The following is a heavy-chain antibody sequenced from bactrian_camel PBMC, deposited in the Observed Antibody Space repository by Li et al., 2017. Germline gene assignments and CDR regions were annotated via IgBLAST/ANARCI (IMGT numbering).Heavy chain of an antibody. CDR3: AADLRDLVERGGSCVLSRVQRYKA. CDR1: RVTFTSGY. CDR2: IASDGGKT. V-gene: IGHV3-2*01. D-gene: IGHD2*01. Sequence: HVQLVESGEGCGAQPGGSLRLSCAASRVTFTSGYNHWVRQAPGKGLEWVSTIASDGGKTYYTDSVKGRFTISRDNAKSTVYLQMNSLISEDTAMYYCAADLRDLVERGGSCVLSRVQRYKASGQGTQVTVS. J-gene: IGHJ6*01.